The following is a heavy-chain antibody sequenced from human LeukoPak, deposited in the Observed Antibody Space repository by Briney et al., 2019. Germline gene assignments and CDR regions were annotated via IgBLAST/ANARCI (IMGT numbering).Heavy chain of an antibody. CDR1: GFPFRSYA. V-gene: IGHV3-23*01. Sequence: QTGGSLRLSCVASGFPFRSYAMTWVRQTPGKGLESVLVITDDEDTYYADSVKGRFTISRDNSQNTVFLQMNSLRVEDTAVYYCAKVDYWSPENYFDSWGQGTLVTVSS. D-gene: IGHD1-1*01. CDR2: ITDDEDT. J-gene: IGHJ4*02. CDR3: AKVDYWSPENYFDS.